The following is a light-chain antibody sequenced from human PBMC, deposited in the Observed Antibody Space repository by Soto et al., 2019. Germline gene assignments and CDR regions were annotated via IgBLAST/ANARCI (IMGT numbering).Light chain of an antibody. V-gene: IGKV3-11*01. CDR1: QSVSTY. J-gene: IGKJ5*01. CDR3: QHRSK. Sequence: EVVLTQSPATLSLSPGERATLSCRASQSVSTYLAWYQQNPGQAPRLLIHDASNRATGIPARFSGSGSGTDFTLTISNLESEDFAVYYCQHRSKFGQGTRLEIK. CDR2: DAS.